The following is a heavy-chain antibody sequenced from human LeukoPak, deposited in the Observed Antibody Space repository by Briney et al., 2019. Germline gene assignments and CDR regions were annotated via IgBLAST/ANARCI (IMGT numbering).Heavy chain of an antibody. CDR2: IYYSGST. CDR1: GGSISSYY. V-gene: IGHV4-59*01. D-gene: IGHD2-15*01. Sequence: SETLSLTCTVSGGSISSYYWSWIRQPPGKGLEWIGYIYYSGSTNYNPSLKSRVTISVDTSKNQFSLKLGSVTAADTAVYYCARVLGSYCSGGSCPFDYWGQGTLVTVSS. J-gene: IGHJ4*02. CDR3: ARVLGSYCSGGSCPFDY.